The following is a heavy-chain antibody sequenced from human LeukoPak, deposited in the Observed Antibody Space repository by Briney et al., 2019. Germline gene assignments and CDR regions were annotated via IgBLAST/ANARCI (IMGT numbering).Heavy chain of an antibody. D-gene: IGHD3-3*01. CDR3: ATSAGFLEGEYYFDY. J-gene: IGHJ4*02. V-gene: IGHV1-69*13. CDR1: GGTFSSYA. CDR2: IIPIFGTA. Sequence: ASVKVSCKASGGTFSSYAISWVRQAPGQGLEWMGRIIPIFGTANYAQKFQGRVTITADESTSTAYMELSSLRSEDTAVYYCATSAGFLEGEYYFDYWGQGTLVTVSS.